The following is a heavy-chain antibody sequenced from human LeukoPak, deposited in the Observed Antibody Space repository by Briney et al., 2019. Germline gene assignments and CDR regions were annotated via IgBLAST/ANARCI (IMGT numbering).Heavy chain of an antibody. J-gene: IGHJ4*02. D-gene: IGHD6-19*01. Sequence: PGGSLRLSCAASGFTFSSYAMSWVRQAPGKGLEWVSAISGSGGSTYYADPVKGRFTISRDNSKNTLYLQMNSLRAEDTAVYYCAKVRFSSGWHTLDYWGQGTLVTVSS. CDR3: AKVRFSSGWHTLDY. V-gene: IGHV3-23*01. CDR1: GFTFSSYA. CDR2: ISGSGGST.